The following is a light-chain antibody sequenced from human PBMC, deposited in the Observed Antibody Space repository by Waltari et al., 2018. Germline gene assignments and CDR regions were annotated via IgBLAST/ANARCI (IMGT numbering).Light chain of an antibody. V-gene: IGKV3-20*01. CDR1: QSVGSSS. CDR3: QQHGTLPAT. J-gene: IGKJ1*01. CDR2: RAS. Sequence: EIVLTQSQGTASFSPGERVTLSCRASQSVGSSSLAWYQQKPGQAPRLVIYRASRRATGIPDRFSGSGSGTDFSLTISRLEPEDFAVYYCQQHGTLPATFGQGTKVEIK.